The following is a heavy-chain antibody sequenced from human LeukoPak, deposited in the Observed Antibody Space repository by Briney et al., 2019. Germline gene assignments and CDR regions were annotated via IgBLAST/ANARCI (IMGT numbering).Heavy chain of an antibody. J-gene: IGHJ4*02. CDR1: GFTFSSYE. CDR2: ISSSGSTI. V-gene: IGHV3-48*03. CDR3: ASFATYGYSYRYYFDY. Sequence: GGSLRLSCAASGFTFSSYEMNWVRQAPGKGLKWVSYISSSGSTIYYADSVKGRFTISRDNAKNSLYLQMNSLRAQDTAVYYCASFATYGYSYRYYFDYWGQGTLVTVSS. D-gene: IGHD5-18*01.